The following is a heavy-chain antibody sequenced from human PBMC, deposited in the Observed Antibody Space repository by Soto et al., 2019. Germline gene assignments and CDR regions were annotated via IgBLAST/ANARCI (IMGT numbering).Heavy chain of an antibody. CDR2: ISSSSSTI. CDR1: GFTFSSYS. D-gene: IGHD6-19*01. V-gene: IGHV3-48*01. Sequence: EVQLVESGGGLVQPGGSLRLSCAASGFTFSSYSMNWVRQAPGKGLEWVSYISSSSSTIYYAVSVKGRFTISADHAKNSLYLQRNSLRGEDTAVYYCARDRSQYSSGWGLGGQGTLVTVSS. J-gene: IGHJ1*01. CDR3: ARDRSQYSSGWGL.